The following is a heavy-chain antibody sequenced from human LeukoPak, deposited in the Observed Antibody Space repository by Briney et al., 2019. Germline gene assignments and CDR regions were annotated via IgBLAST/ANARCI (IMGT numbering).Heavy chain of an antibody. CDR3: ASTLNGGPYYYYGMDV. V-gene: IGHV3-48*03. CDR1: GFTSSSYE. CDR2: ISSSGSTI. J-gene: IGHJ6*02. Sequence: SGGSLRLSCAASGFTSSSYEMNWVRQAPGKGLEWVSYISSSGSTIYYADSVKGRFTISRDNAKNSLYLQMNSLRAEDTAVYYCASTLNGGPYYYYGMDVWGQGTTVTVSS. D-gene: IGHD4-23*01.